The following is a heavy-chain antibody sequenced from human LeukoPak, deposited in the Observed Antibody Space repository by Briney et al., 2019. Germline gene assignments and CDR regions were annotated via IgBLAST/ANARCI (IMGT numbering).Heavy chain of an antibody. CDR3: AKDGGQPWFPPLYYFDY. D-gene: IGHD5-18*01. V-gene: IGHV3-30*18. CDR2: ISYDGSNK. CDR1: GFTFSSYG. J-gene: IGHJ4*02. Sequence: GGSLRLSCAASGFTFSSYGMHWVRQAPGKGLEWVAVISYDGSNKYYADSVKGRFTISRDNSKNTLYLQMNSLRAEDTAVYYCAKDGGQPWFPPLYYFDYWGQGTLVTVSS.